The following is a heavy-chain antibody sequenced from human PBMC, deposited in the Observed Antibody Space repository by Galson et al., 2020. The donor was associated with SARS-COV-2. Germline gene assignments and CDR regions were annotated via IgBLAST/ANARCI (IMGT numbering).Heavy chain of an antibody. CDR2: ISYDGSNK. CDR1: GSSFSSYG. V-gene: IGHV3-30*03. D-gene: IGHD3-22*01. CDR3: ASERAIRGYYDTSCYDV. Sequence: TGGSLRLSCAASGSSFSSYGMHWVRQAPGKGLEWVAVISYDGSNKYYADSVKGRFTISRDNSKNKNTLYLQMSSLRAEDTAVYYCASERAIRGYYDTSCYDVWGQGTLVTVSS. J-gene: IGHJ1*01.